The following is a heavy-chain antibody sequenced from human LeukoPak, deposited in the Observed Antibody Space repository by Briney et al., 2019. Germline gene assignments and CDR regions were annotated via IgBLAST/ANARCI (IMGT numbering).Heavy chain of an antibody. V-gene: IGHV1-2*02. CDR1: GYTFTSYG. D-gene: IGHD3-22*01. CDR3: ARATWDYYDSSGCVDY. Sequence: ASVKVSCKASGYTFTSYGISWVRQAPGQGLEWMGWINPNSGGTNYAQKFQGRVTMTRDTSISTAYMELSRLRSDDTAVYYCARATWDYYDSSGCVDYWGQGTLVTVSS. CDR2: INPNSGGT. J-gene: IGHJ4*02.